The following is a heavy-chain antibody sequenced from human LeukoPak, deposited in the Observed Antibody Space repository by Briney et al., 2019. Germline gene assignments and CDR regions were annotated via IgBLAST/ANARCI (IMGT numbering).Heavy chain of an antibody. D-gene: IGHD2-15*01. CDR1: GGSISSYY. V-gene: IGHV4-59*12. Sequence: SETLSLTCTVSGGSISSYYWSWIRQPPGKGLEWIGYIYYSGSTYYNPSLKSRVTISVDTSKNQFSLKLNSVTAADTAVYYCARDNCSGGSCYSDYWGQGTLVTVSS. CDR3: ARDNCSGGSCYSDY. J-gene: IGHJ4*02. CDR2: IYYSGST.